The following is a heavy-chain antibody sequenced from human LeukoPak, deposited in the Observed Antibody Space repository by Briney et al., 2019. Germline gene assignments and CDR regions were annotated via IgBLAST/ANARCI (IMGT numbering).Heavy chain of an antibody. V-gene: IGHV4-39*07. J-gene: IGHJ3*02. Sequence: GSLRLSCEVSGFTFSHYGMSWVRQPPGKGLEYIGTIYYTGDAYYNPSLKGRVTISIDTSRKQFSLRLNSVTAADTAVYYCARVESGYYDSFDIWGQGTMVIVSS. D-gene: IGHD3-22*01. CDR1: GFTFSHYG. CDR3: ARVESGYYDSFDI. CDR2: IYYTGDA.